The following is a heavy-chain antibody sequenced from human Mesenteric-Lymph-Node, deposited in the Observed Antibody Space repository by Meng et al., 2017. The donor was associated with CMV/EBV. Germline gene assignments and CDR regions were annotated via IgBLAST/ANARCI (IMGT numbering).Heavy chain of an antibody. V-gene: IGHV4-59*01. J-gene: IGHJ4*02. D-gene: IGHD1-26*01. CDR3: ARRWEGNTWFDY. CDR2: ISYSGST. CDR1: GGSISSYY. Sequence: GSLRLSCTVSGGSISSYYWSWIRQPPGKGLEWIGYISYSGSTDYNPSLKSRVTISVDTSKNQFSLKLSSVTAADTAVYYCARRWEGNTWFDYWGQGTLVTVPQ.